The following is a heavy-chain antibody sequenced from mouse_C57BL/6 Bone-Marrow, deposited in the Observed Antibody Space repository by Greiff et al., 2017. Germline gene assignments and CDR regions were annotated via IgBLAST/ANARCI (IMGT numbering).Heavy chain of an antibody. V-gene: IGHV1-76*01. CDR1: GYTFTDYY. J-gene: IGHJ1*03. CDR3: ARWSNWDWYFDV. Sequence: QVQLQQSGAELVRPGASVKLSCKASGYTFTDYYINWVKQRPGQGLEWIARIYPGSGNPYYNEKFKGKATLTAEKSSSTAYMQLSSLTSEDSAVYFCARWSNWDWYFDVWGTGTTVTVSS. CDR2: IYPGSGNP. D-gene: IGHD4-1*01.